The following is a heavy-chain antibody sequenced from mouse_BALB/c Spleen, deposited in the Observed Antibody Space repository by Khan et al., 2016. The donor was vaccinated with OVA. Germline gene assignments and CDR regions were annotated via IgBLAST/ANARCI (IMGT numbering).Heavy chain of an antibody. D-gene: IGHD2-3*01. CDR3: ARDDGNYGGFAY. CDR2: ISTYSGNS. J-gene: IGHJ3*01. V-gene: IGHV1S137*01. Sequence: QVQLQQSGPELVRPGASVKISCKGSGYTFTDYAMHWVKQSHAKSLEWIGIISTYSGNSNYNQRFKGKATMTVGKSSSTAYMELARLTSEDSAIXYGARDDGNYGGFAYWGQGTLVTVSA. CDR1: GYTFTDYA.